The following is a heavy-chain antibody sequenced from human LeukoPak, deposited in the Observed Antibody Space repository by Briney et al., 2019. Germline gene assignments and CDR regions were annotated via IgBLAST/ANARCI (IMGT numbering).Heavy chain of an antibody. D-gene: IGHD1-26*01. CDR3: LVAARGLDY. CDR1: GGSISSSSYY. J-gene: IGHJ4*02. CDR2: IYHSGST. Sequence: SETLSLTCTVSGGSISSSSYYWGWIRQPPGKGLEWIGTIYHSGSTYYNPSLKSRVTISVDTSKNQFSLKLSSVTAADTAVYYCLVAARGLDYWGQGTLVTVSS. V-gene: IGHV4-39*01.